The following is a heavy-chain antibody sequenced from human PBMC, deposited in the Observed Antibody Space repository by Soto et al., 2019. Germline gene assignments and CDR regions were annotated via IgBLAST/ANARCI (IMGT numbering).Heavy chain of an antibody. V-gene: IGHV1-18*01. Sequence: ASVKVSCKASGYTFTSYGISWVRQAPGQGLEWMGWISAYNGNTNYAQKLQGRVTMTTDTSTSTAYMELRSLRAEDTAVYYCAKGGHYDTSGSTPNFDYWGQGTLVTVSS. CDR3: AKGGHYDTSGSTPNFDY. J-gene: IGHJ4*02. CDR1: GYTFTSYG. CDR2: ISAYNGNT. D-gene: IGHD3-22*01.